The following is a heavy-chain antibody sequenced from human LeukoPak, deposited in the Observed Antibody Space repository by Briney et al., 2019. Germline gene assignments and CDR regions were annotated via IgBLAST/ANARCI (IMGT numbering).Heavy chain of an antibody. CDR2: IYPGDSDT. Sequence: GESLQISCKGSGYSFTNYWIGWVRQMPGKGLEWMGIIYPGDSDTTYSPSFQGQVTISADKSISTAYLQWISLKASDTAMYYCTRGVRIVYANSGFWFDPWGQGTQVTVSS. CDR3: TRGVRIVYANSGFWFDP. CDR1: GYSFTNYW. D-gene: IGHD2-8*01. J-gene: IGHJ5*02. V-gene: IGHV5-51*01.